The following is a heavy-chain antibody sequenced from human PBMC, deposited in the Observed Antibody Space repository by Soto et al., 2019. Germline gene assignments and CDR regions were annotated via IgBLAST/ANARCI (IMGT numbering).Heavy chain of an antibody. CDR2: ISGSGGST. CDR1: GFTFSSYA. CDR3: AKARYYDSRGYYPDYFDY. J-gene: IGHJ4*02. V-gene: IGHV3-23*01. Sequence: PGGSLRLSCAASGFTFSSYAMSWVRQAPGKGLEWVSAISGSGGSTYYADSVKGRFTISRDNSKNTLYLQMNSLRAEDTAVYYCAKARYYDSRGYYPDYFDYWGQGPLVTVYS. D-gene: IGHD3-22*01.